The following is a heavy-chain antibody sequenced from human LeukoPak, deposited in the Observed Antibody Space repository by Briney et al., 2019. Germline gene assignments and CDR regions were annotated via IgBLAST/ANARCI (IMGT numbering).Heavy chain of an antibody. CDR3: ARNGSSCSSTSCYGTPFDN. Sequence: SETLSLTCTVSGYSITSGSYWGWIRQPPGKGLEWIGSIYHGGSSYYNPSLKSRVTISVDTSKNQFSLKLSSVTAADTAVYYCARNGSSCSSTSCYGTPFDNWGQGAWSPSPQ. V-gene: IGHV4-38-2*02. CDR2: IYHGGSS. J-gene: IGHJ4*02. CDR1: GYSITSGSY. D-gene: IGHD2-2*01.